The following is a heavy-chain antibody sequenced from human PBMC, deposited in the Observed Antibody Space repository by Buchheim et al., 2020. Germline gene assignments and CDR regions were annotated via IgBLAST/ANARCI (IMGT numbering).Heavy chain of an antibody. CDR2: ISSRGRTI. J-gene: IGHJ4*02. V-gene: IGHV3-11*01. CDR1: GFSFRDSY. CDR3: ARVDYAAGVLYFDH. D-gene: IGHD3-10*01. Sequence: QVQLVESGGGLVKPGGSLRLSCAASGFSFRDSYMSWIRQAPGKGLAWLSYISSRGRTIHYADSVKGRFTISRDNAKNSLYLQMNSLRAEDTAVYYCARVDYAAGVLYFDHWGRGTL.